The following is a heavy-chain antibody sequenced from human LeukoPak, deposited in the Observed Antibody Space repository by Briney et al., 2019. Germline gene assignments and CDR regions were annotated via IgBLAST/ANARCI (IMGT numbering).Heavy chain of an antibody. CDR1: GGTFSSYA. V-gene: IGHV1-69*05. D-gene: IGHD3-10*01. Sequence: SVKVSCKASGGTFSSYAISWVRQAPGQGLEWMGGIIPIFGTANYAQKFQGRVAITTDESTSTAYMELSSLRSEDTAVYYCARAYYYGSGERIDAFDIWGQGTMVTVSS. J-gene: IGHJ3*02. CDR2: IIPIFGTA. CDR3: ARAYYYGSGERIDAFDI.